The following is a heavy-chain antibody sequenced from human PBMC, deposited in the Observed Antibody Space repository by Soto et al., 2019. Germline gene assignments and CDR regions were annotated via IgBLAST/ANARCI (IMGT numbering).Heavy chain of an antibody. CDR2: IFSNDEK. V-gene: IGHV2-26*04. Sequence: QVTVKESGPVLVKPTETLTLTCTVSGFSLSNAGLGVSWIRQPPGKALEWLAHIFSNDEKSYSTSLKSRLTIYKETSKSQVVLIMTNMDPVDTATYYCASTYSTSWYWFDPWGQGTLVTVSS. D-gene: IGHD6-13*01. CDR1: GFSLSNAGLG. J-gene: IGHJ5*02. CDR3: ASTYSTSWYWFDP.